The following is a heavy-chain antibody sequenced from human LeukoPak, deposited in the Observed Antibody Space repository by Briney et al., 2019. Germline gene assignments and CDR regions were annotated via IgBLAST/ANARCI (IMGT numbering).Heavy chain of an antibody. J-gene: IGHJ4*02. CDR3: ANTSPRSGSYGPIDN. D-gene: IGHD1-26*01. CDR2: ISGSGGST. CDR1: GFTFSSYA. V-gene: IGHV3-23*01. Sequence: GGSLRLSCAASGFTFSSYAMSWVRQAPGKGLEWVSAISGSGGSTYYADSVKGRFTISRDNSKNTLYLQMDSLRAEDTAVYYCANTSPRSGSYGPIDNWGQGTLVTVSS.